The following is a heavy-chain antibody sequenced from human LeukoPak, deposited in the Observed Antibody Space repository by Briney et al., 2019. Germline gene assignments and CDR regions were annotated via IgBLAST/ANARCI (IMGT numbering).Heavy chain of an antibody. Sequence: GGSLRLSCAASGFTFSTYAITWVRQAPGKGLEWVSAISTGGSTCYADSVRGRFIISRDNSKNAVYLQVNSLRVEDTAEYYCAGGTGWYGDCWGQGTLVTVSS. D-gene: IGHD6-19*01. CDR1: GFTFSTYA. CDR3: AGGTGWYGDC. V-gene: IGHV3-23*01. J-gene: IGHJ4*02. CDR2: ISTGGST.